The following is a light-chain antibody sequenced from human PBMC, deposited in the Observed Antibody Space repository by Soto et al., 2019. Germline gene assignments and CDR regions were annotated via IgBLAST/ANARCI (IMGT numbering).Light chain of an antibody. J-gene: IGLJ1*01. Sequence: QSVLTQPPSVSGAPGQRVTISCTGSSSNIGAGYDVHWYQQLPGTAPKLLIYGNSNRPSGVPDRFSGSKSGTSASLAITGLQAEDEADYYCPSYASSLSAQVFGTGTKLTVL. V-gene: IGLV1-40*01. CDR3: PSYASSLSAQV. CDR1: SSNIGAGYD. CDR2: GNS.